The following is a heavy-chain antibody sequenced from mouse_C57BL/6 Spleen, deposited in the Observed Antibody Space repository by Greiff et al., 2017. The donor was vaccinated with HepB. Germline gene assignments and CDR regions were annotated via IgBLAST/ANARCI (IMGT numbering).Heavy chain of an antibody. D-gene: IGHD2-5*01. V-gene: IGHV5-6*01. CDR2: ISSGGSYT. CDR1: GFTFSSYG. J-gene: IGHJ2*01. CDR3: ARDCVLSNYDYCDD. Sequence: EVQLVESGGDLVKPGGSLKLSCAASGFTFSSYGMSWVRQTPDKRLEWVATISSGGSYTYYPDSVKGRFTISRDNAKNTLYLQMSSLKSEDTAMYYCARDCVLSNYDYCDDWGQGTTLTVSS.